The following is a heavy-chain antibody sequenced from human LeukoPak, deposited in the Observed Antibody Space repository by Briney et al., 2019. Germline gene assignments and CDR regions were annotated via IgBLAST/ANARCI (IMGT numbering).Heavy chain of an antibody. CDR3: ARLVQGFYYYYYMDV. CDR1: GYTFTGYA. J-gene: IGHJ6*03. D-gene: IGHD2-8*02. CDR2: MNPNSGNT. Sequence: ASVKVSCKAPGYTFTGYAMNWVRQATGQGLEWRGWMNPNSGNTGYAHKFQGRVTITRNTSISTAHMEVSSLRSEDTAVYYCARLVQGFYYYYYMDVWGKGTTVTVSS. V-gene: IGHV1-8*03.